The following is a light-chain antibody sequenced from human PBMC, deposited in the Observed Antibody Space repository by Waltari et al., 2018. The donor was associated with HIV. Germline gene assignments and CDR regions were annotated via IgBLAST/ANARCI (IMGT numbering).Light chain of an antibody. V-gene: IGLV2-14*01. Sequence: QFAPTQPASVSGSPGQSITISCSGTSRDIGYYNYLSWYQQHPGKAPKLMIYEVSNRPSGISNRFSGSKSGNTASLTISALQAEDEADYFCSSVANSVTLSVLFGGGTKLTVL. CDR2: EVS. CDR1: SRDIGYYNY. CDR3: SSVANSVTLSVL. J-gene: IGLJ3*02.